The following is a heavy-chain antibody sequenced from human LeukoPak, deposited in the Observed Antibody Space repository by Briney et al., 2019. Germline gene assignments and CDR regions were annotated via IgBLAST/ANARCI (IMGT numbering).Heavy chain of an antibody. CDR3: AKEFGVLLWFGDSYYFDY. V-gene: IGHV3-23*01. CDR2: ISGSGGST. D-gene: IGHD3-10*01. CDR1: GFTFTKYW. Sequence: GGSLRLSCAASGFTFTKYWMSWVRQAPGKGLEWVSAISGSGGSTYYADSVKGRFTISRDNSKDTLYLQMNSLRAGDTAVYYCAKEFGVLLWFGDSYYFDYWGQGTLVTVSS. J-gene: IGHJ4*02.